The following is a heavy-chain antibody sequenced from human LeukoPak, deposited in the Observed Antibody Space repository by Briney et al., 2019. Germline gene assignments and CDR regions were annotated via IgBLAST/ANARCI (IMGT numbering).Heavy chain of an antibody. D-gene: IGHD3-22*01. V-gene: IGHV3-48*03. J-gene: IGHJ5*02. CDR2: ISSSGSTI. CDR1: GFTFSSYE. Sequence: GGSLRLSCAASGFTFSSYELNWVRQAPGKGLEWVSYISSSGSTIYYADSVKGRFTISRDNAMNSLYLQMNSLRAEDTAVYYCARGAHDDSSGYYFAYNWFDPWGQGTLVTVSS. CDR3: ARGAHDDSSGYYFAYNWFDP.